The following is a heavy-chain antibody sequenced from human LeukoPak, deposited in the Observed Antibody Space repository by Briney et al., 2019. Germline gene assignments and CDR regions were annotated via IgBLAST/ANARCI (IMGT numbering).Heavy chain of an antibody. Sequence: PGRSLRLSCAASGFTFDDYAMHWVRQAPGKGLEWVSGISWNSGSIGYADSVKGRFTISRDNAKNSLYLQMNSLRAEDTALYYCAKDDRDGHNPGAFDIWGQGTMVTVSS. CDR1: GFTFDDYA. V-gene: IGHV3-9*01. J-gene: IGHJ3*02. CDR3: AKDDRDGHNPGAFDI. D-gene: IGHD5-24*01. CDR2: ISWNSGSI.